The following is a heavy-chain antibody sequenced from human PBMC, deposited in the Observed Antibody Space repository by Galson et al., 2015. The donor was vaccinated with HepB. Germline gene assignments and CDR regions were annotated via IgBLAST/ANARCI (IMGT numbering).Heavy chain of an antibody. Sequence: SLRLSCAASGLTLSNDWMSWVRQAPGKGLEWVGRIKSKTDGGKTDYAAPVKGRFTISRDDSKNTLYLQMNSLKSEDTAVYYCTTVFYWGQGTLVTVSS. CDR1: GLTLSNDW. V-gene: IGHV3-15*01. CDR3: TTVFY. D-gene: IGHD3-3*01. J-gene: IGHJ4*02. CDR2: IKSKTDGGKT.